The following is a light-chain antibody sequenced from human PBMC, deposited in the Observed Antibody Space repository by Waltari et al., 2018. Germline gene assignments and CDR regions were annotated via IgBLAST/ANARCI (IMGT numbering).Light chain of an antibody. CDR3: DSKSSSSPHV. CDR1: SSDIGTDNY. Sequence: QSALTQPASVSGYPGQSITVACTGTSSDIGTDNYVSWYQQHPGKAPKLMIYDVSSRPSGVSNRFSGSKSGNTASLTISGLQAEDEADYYCDSKSSSSPHVFGTGTKVTVL. CDR2: DVS. V-gene: IGLV2-14*03. J-gene: IGLJ1*01.